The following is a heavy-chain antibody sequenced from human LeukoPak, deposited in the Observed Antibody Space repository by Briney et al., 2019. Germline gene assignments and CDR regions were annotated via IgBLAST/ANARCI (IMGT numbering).Heavy chain of an antibody. V-gene: IGHV3-23*01. CDR1: GFTFSSYA. CDR2: ISGSGGSR. D-gene: IGHD3-22*01. CDR3: AKRALDYDSSGCYDY. J-gene: IGHJ4*02. Sequence: GGSLRLSCAASGFTFSSYAMSWVRQAPGKGLEWVSAISGSGGSRYYADSVKGRFTISRDNSKNTLYLQMNSLRAEDTAVYYCAKRALDYDSSGCYDYWGQGTLVTVSS.